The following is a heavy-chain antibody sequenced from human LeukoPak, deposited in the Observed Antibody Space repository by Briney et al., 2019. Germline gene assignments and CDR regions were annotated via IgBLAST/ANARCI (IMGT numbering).Heavy chain of an antibody. Sequence: GGSLRLSCAASGFTFSSYSMNWVRQAPGKGLEWVSSIGTSTSYIYYADSVKGRFTISRDNAKNSLYLEMNSLRAEDTAVYYCAELGITMIGGVWGKGTTVTISS. J-gene: IGHJ6*04. CDR2: IGTSTSYI. V-gene: IGHV3-21*01. CDR3: AELGITMIGGV. CDR1: GFTFSSYS. D-gene: IGHD3-10*02.